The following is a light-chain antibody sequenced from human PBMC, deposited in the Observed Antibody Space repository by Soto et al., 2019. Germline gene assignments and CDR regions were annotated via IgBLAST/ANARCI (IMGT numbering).Light chain of an antibody. J-gene: IGKJ5*01. Sequence: EIVLTQSPGTLSLSPGERATLSCRVSPIVSSSLAWYQQKPGQAPRLLIYGASTRATGIPDRFSGSGSGTDFTLSISSLEPEDFAVYYCQLSQQRSSWPPIAFGQGTRLEN. CDR2: GAS. CDR3: QLSQQRSSWPPIA. CDR1: PIVSSS. V-gene: IGKV3D-20*02.